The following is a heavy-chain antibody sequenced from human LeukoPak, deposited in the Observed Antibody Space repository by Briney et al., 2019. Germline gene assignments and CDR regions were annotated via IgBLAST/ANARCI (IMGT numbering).Heavy chain of an antibody. CDR3: ARSPSPYYDILTGYYTPQFDY. CDR2: IYYSGST. CDR1: GGSFSGYY. Sequence: SETLSLTCAVYGGSFSGYYWSWIRQPPGKGLEWIGYIYYSGSTNYNPSLKSRVTISVDTSKNQFSLKLSSVTAADTAVYYCARSPSPYYDILTGYYTPQFDYWGQGTLVTVSS. J-gene: IGHJ4*02. V-gene: IGHV4-59*01. D-gene: IGHD3-9*01.